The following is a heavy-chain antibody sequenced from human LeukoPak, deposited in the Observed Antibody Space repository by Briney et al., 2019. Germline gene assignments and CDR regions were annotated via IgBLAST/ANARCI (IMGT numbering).Heavy chain of an antibody. Sequence: PSETLSLTCTVSGGSISSYYWSWIRQPPGEGLEWIGYIYYSGSTNYNPSLKSRVTISVDTSKNQFSLKLSSVTAADTAVYYCARGVRVQGWFDPWGQGTLVTVSS. CDR1: GGSISSYY. CDR3: ARGVRVQGWFDP. D-gene: IGHD2-8*01. V-gene: IGHV4-59*01. CDR2: IYYSGST. J-gene: IGHJ5*02.